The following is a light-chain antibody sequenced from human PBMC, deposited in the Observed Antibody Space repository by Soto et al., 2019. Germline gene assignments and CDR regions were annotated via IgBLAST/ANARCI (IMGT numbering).Light chain of an antibody. J-gene: IGLJ2*01. CDR3: SSYTSSSTVV. CDR1: STDVGAYSY. V-gene: IGLV2-14*03. CDR2: DVS. Sequence: QSALTQPASVSGSPGQSITISCTGTSTDVGAYSYVSWYQQHPGKAPKLMIYDVSNRPSGVSNRFSGSKSDNTASLTISGLQTQDEADYYCSSYTSSSTVVFGGGTKVTVL.